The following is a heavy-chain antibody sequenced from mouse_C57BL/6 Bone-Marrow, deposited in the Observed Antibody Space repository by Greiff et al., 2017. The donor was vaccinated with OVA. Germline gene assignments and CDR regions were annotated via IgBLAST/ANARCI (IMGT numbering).Heavy chain of an antibody. D-gene: IGHD2-1*01. CDR3: ARSPRYGNAMDY. J-gene: IGHJ4*01. CDR1: GYTFTDYY. CDR2: INPNNGGT. Sequence: VQLQQSGPELVKPGASVKISCKASGYTFTDYYMNWVKQSHGKSLEWIGDINPNNGGTSYNQKFKGKATLTVDKSSSTAYMEPRSLTSEDSAVYYCARSPRYGNAMDYWGQGTSVTVSS. V-gene: IGHV1-26*01.